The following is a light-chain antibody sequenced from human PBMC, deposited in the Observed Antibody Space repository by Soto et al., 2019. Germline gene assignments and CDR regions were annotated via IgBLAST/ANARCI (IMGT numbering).Light chain of an antibody. V-gene: IGKV3D-15*01. CDR1: QSVSNN. CDR2: GAS. Sequence: EIGMTQTPATLSVSPGEGATVSCRPSQSVSNNYLAWYQQKPGQAPRLLIYGASNRATGIPDRFSGSGSGTEFTLTISSLQSEDFAVYYCQHYHGWPITFGQGTRPEIK. J-gene: IGKJ5*01. CDR3: QHYHGWPIT.